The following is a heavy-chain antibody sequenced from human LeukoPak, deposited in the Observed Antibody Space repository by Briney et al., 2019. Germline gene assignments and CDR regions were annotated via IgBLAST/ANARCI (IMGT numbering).Heavy chain of an antibody. V-gene: IGHV3-30-3*01. CDR3: ARSRGYCGGEAQCDFTY. Sequence: GGSLRLSCAASGFTFSSYAFHWVRQAPGKGLEWVALISDHESGSNEYYAASVKGRFTISRGNSRKTLSLQMNTLRIEDTAIYYCARSRGYCGGEAQCDFTYWGQGTLVTVSS. J-gene: IGHJ4*02. CDR1: GFTFSSYA. CDR2: ISDHESGSNE. D-gene: IGHD2-21*01.